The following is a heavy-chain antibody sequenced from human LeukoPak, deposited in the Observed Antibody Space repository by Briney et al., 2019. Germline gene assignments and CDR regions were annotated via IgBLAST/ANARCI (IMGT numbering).Heavy chain of an antibody. Sequence: ASMKVSCKASGYTFTSYAMNWVRQAPGQGLEWMGWINTNTGNPTYAQGFTGRFVFSLDTSVSTAYLQISSLKAEDTAVYYCARGAPNWGSPNAFDIWGQGTMVTVSS. J-gene: IGHJ3*02. CDR1: GYTFTSYA. CDR3: ARGAPNWGSPNAFDI. D-gene: IGHD7-27*01. V-gene: IGHV7-4-1*02. CDR2: INTNTGNP.